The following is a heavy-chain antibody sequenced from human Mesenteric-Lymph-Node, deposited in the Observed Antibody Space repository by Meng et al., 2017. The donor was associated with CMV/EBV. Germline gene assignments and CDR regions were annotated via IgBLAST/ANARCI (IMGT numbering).Heavy chain of an antibody. V-gene: IGHV3-7*01. CDR3: ARVRGGYSGDYYFYGMDF. D-gene: IGHD4-23*01. CDR2: IKEDGSEM. J-gene: IGHJ6*02. Sequence: GESLKISCVASGFTFSNYYMTWARQIPGKGLEWVANIKEDGSEMHYVDSVKGRFTISRDNAQNSLYLQMNTLRAEDTAVYYCARVRGGYSGDYYFYGMDFWGQGTTVTVSS. CDR1: GFTFSNYY.